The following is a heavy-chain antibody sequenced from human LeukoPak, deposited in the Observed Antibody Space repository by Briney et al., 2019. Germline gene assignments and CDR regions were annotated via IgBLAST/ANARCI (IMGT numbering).Heavy chain of an antibody. D-gene: IGHD6-13*01. Sequence: GGSLRLSCAASGFTFSSYGMHWVRQAPGKGLEWVSFIRYDGSNEYYADSVRGRFTISRDNSKNTLYLQMNSLRAGDTAVYYCAREWRGSSWDDAFDTWGQGTMVTVSS. V-gene: IGHV3-30*02. CDR3: AREWRGSSWDDAFDT. CDR2: IRYDGSNE. CDR1: GFTFSSYG. J-gene: IGHJ3*02.